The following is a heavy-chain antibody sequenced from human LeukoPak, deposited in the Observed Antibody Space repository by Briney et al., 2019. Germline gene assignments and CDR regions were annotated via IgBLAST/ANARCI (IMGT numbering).Heavy chain of an antibody. V-gene: IGHV4-31*03. Sequence: PSETLSLTCTVSGGTISSDNYYWAWIRHYPGKGLEWIGYIYYSGSTYYNPSLESRLTISIGTSQSQFSLKLSSVTAADTDVYYCARGYCNSATTNCHCDYWGQGTLVTVSS. D-gene: IGHD2/OR15-2a*01. J-gene: IGHJ4*02. CDR1: GGTISSDNYY. CDR2: IYYSGST. CDR3: ARGYCNSATTNCHCDY.